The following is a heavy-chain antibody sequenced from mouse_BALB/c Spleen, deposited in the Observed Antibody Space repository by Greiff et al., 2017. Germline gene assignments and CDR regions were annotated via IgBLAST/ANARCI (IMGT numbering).Heavy chain of an antibody. CDR1: GFTFSSFG. J-gene: IGHJ4*01. D-gene: IGHD2-4*01. V-gene: IGHV5-17*02. Sequence: EVQLVESGGGLVQPGGSRKLSCAASGFTFSSFGMHWVRQAPEKGLEWVAYISSGSSTIYYADTVKGRFTISRDNPKNTLFLQMTSLRSEDTAMYYCARDGDISTMITERAMDYWGQGTSVTVSS. CDR2: ISSGSSTI. CDR3: ARDGDISTMITERAMDY.